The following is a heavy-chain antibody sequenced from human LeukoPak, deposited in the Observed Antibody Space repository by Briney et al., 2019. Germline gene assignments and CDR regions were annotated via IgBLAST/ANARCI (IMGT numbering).Heavy chain of an antibody. CDR3: ARRGTIFGRGGWFDP. J-gene: IGHJ5*02. CDR1: AYTFNSYD. Sequence: ASVKVSCKASAYTFNSYDINWVRQATGQGLEWMGWMNPNSGNTGYAQKFQGRVTITRNTSINTAYMELSSLRSDDTAVYYCARRGTIFGRGGWFDPWGQGTLVTVSS. D-gene: IGHD3-3*01. CDR2: MNPNSGNT. V-gene: IGHV1-8*03.